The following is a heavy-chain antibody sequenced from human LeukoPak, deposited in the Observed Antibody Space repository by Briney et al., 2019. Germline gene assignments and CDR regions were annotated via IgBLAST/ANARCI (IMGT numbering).Heavy chain of an antibody. D-gene: IGHD1-26*01. CDR3: ARVGSEGATSY. Sequence: ASVKVSCTASGYTFTDHYIHWVRQAPGQGLEWMAWIKPNSGGTNYAQKFQGRVTITRNTSISTAYMELSSLRSEDTAVYYCARVGSEGATSYWGQGTLVTVSS. CDR1: GYTFTDHY. J-gene: IGHJ4*02. CDR2: IKPNSGGT. V-gene: IGHV1-2*02.